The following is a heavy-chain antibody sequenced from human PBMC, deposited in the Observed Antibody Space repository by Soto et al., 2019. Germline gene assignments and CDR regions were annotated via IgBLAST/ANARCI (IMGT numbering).Heavy chain of an antibody. Sequence: QVQLQESGPGLVKPSETLSLTCTVSGGSVSSGSYYWSWIRQPPGKGLEWIGYIYYSGSTNYNPSRKRRVTISVDTSKNQLSLKLSSVTAADTAVYYCARGGTYSSSYYYYYHGMDVWGQGTTVTVSS. CDR1: GGSVSSGSYY. J-gene: IGHJ6*02. CDR2: IYYSGST. D-gene: IGHD1-26*01. V-gene: IGHV4-61*01. CDR3: ARGGTYSSSYYYYYHGMDV.